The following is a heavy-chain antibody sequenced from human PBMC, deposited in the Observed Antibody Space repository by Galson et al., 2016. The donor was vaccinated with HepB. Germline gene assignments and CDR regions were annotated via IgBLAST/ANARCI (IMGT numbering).Heavy chain of an antibody. V-gene: IGHV1-69*13. D-gene: IGHD5-12*01. CDR3: AVAFRGYDSRYAFDM. Sequence: SVKVSCKVSGGTFGVYGISWVRQAPGQGLEWMGGIIPTFPTLSYAQKFQGRLTITADEPTSTAYMDLNSLRSDDTAVYYCAVAFRGYDSRYAFDMWGQGTRVIVSS. CDR2: IIPTFPTL. J-gene: IGHJ3*02. CDR1: GGTFGVYG.